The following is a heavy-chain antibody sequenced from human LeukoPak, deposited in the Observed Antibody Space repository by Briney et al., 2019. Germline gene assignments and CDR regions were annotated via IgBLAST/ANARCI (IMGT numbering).Heavy chain of an antibody. CDR3: AKDSSGYSDYFDY. Sequence: GGSLRLSCAASGFTFSSYAVSWVRQAPGKGLERVSGITASGDNTYYADSVKGRFTISRDNSKNTLYLQMNSLRAEDTAVYYCAKDSSGYSDYFDYWGQGTLVTVSS. CDR2: ITASGDNT. CDR1: GFTFSSYA. V-gene: IGHV3-23*01. D-gene: IGHD3-22*01. J-gene: IGHJ4*02.